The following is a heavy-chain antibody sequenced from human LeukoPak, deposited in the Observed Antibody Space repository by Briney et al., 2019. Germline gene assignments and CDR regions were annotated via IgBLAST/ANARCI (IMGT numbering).Heavy chain of an antibody. CDR3: AKTPWYTTMVVAFDI. D-gene: IGHD5-18*01. CDR2: ISGSGGST. Sequence: GGSLRLSCAASGFTFTSYAMTWVRQAPGKGLEWVSAISGSGGSTYYADSVKGRFTISRDNSKNTLYLQMNSLRAEDTAVYYCAKTPWYTTMVVAFDIWGQGTMVTVSS. CDR1: GFTFTSYA. J-gene: IGHJ3*02. V-gene: IGHV3-23*01.